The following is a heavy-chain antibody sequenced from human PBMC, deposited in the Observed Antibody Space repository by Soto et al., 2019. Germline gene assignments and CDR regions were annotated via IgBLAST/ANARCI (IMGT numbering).Heavy chain of an antibody. J-gene: IGHJ6*02. CDR1: GFTFSSYG. D-gene: IGHD3-10*01. CDR2: ISYDGSNK. Sequence: GGSLRLSCAASGFTFSSYGMHWVRQAPGKGLEWVAVISYDGSNKYYADSVKGRFTISRDNSKNTLYLQMSSLRGEDTAVYYCAREGSVSSSDYYAYYYGMDVWGQGTTVTVSS. V-gene: IGHV3-30*03. CDR3: AREGSVSSSDYYAYYYGMDV.